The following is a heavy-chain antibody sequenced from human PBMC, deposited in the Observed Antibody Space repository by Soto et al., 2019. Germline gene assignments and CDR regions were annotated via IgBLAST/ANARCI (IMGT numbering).Heavy chain of an antibody. V-gene: IGHV4-61*01. Sequence: QVQLQESGPGLVKPSETLSLTCTVSGGSVSSGSYYWSWIRQPPGKGLEWIGYIYYSGSTNYNPSLKSRVTISVDTSKNQFSLKLSSVPAADPAVYYCASSITIFGVVKNWFDPWGQGTLVTVSS. CDR2: IYYSGST. J-gene: IGHJ5*02. D-gene: IGHD3-3*01. CDR1: GGSVSSGSYY. CDR3: ASSITIFGVVKNWFDP.